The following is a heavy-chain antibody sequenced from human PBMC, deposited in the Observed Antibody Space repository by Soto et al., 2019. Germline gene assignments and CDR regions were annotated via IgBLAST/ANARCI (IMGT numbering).Heavy chain of an antibody. Sequence: SLRLSCAASGFTFSSYGMHGVRQAPGKGLEWVAVISYDGSNKYYADSVKGRFTISRDNSKNTLYLQMNSLRAEDTAVYYCAKDGLVGATTDYYYGMDVWGQGTTVTVSS. CDR2: ISYDGSNK. V-gene: IGHV3-30*18. J-gene: IGHJ6*02. CDR1: GFTFSSYG. CDR3: AKDGLVGATTDYYYGMDV. D-gene: IGHD1-26*01.